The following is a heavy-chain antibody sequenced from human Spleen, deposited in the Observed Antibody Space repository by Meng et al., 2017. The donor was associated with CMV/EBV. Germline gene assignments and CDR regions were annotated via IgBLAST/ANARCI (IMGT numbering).Heavy chain of an antibody. CDR3: ARDPGSLLSGFNYFDY. CDR1: GFAFSSYS. CDR2: IGTSGHYI. D-gene: IGHD3-10*01. V-gene: IGHV3-21*01. J-gene: IGHJ4*02. Sequence: GESLKISCAASGFAFSSYSMRWVRQAPGKGLEWVSSIGTSGHYIYYADSVKGRFAISRDDAKNSLYLQMSSLRAEDTAVYYCARDPGSLLSGFNYFDYWGQGALVTVSS.